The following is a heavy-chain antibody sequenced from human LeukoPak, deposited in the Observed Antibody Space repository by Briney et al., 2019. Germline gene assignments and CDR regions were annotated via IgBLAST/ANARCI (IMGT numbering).Heavy chain of an antibody. D-gene: IGHD4-17*01. V-gene: IGHV1-69*13. J-gene: IGHJ4*02. CDR1: GYTFTSYA. CDR2: IIPIFGTA. Sequence: ASVKVSCKASGYTFTSYAISWVRQAPGQGLEWMGGIIPIFGTANYAQKFQGRVTITADESTSTAYMELSSLRSEDTAVYYCARVRGDYGDYVVDYWGQGTLVTVSS. CDR3: ARVRGDYGDYVVDY.